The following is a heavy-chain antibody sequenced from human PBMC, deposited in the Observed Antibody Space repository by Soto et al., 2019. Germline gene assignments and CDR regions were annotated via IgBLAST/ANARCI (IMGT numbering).Heavy chain of an antibody. D-gene: IGHD3-22*01. CDR2: IYYSGST. J-gene: IGHJ4*02. V-gene: IGHV4-39*01. CDR1: GGSISRSSYY. Sequence: SETLSLTCTVSGGSISRSSYYWGWIRQPPGKGLEWIGSIYYSGSTYYNPSLKSRVTISVDTSKNQFSLKLSSVTAADTAVYYCAKSHSYDSSGYYWWWGQGTLVTVSS. CDR3: AKSHSYDSSGYYWW.